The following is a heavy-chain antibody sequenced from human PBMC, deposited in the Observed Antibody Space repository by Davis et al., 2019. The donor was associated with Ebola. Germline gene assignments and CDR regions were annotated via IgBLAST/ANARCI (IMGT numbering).Heavy chain of an antibody. CDR1: GGAISTYS. CDR2: VYYSGST. V-gene: IGHV4-59*01. J-gene: IGHJ5*02. Sequence: MPSETLSLTCSVSGGAISTYSWSWIRQPPGKGLEWIGSVYYSGSTNYNPSLKSRVTISVDTSKNQFSLKLSSVTAADTAVYYCARSARNILTGWWWFDPWGQGTLVTVSS. CDR3: ARSARNILTGWWWFDP. D-gene: IGHD3-9*01.